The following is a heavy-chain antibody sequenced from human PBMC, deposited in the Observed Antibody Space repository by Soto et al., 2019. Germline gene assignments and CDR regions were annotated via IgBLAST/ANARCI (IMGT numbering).Heavy chain of an antibody. J-gene: IGHJ6*02. CDR1: GYTFTSYY. D-gene: IGHD1-7*01. Sequence: ASVKVSCKASGYTFTSYYMHWVRQAPGQGLEWMGIINPSGGSTSYAQKFRGRVTMTRDTSTSTVYMELSSLRSEDTAVYYCARDRTGTTRAMDVWGQGTTVTVSS. CDR2: INPSGGST. CDR3: ARDRTGTTRAMDV. V-gene: IGHV1-46*01.